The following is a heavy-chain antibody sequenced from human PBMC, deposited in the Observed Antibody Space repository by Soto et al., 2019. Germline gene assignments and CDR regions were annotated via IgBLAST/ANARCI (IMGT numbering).Heavy chain of an antibody. Sequence: PGGSLRLSCAASGFTFSSYTMNWVRQAPGKGLEWISYISSSSSTIYYADSVKGRFTISRDNAKNSLYLQMNSLRGEDTAVYYCARVAPYCSSSNCYADYWGQGALVTVSS. CDR3: ARVAPYCSSSNCYADY. CDR2: ISSSSSTI. V-gene: IGHV3-48*01. D-gene: IGHD2-2*01. J-gene: IGHJ4*02. CDR1: GFTFSSYT.